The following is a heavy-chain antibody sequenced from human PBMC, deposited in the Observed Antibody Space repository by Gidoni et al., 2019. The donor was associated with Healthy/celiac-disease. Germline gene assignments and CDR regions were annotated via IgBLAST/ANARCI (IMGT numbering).Heavy chain of an antibody. Sequence: LVRPGAEVTTPGASVNVSCTVTGYTITELPLNWVRQAPGKGLEWMGVFDPEDGETIYAQKFQVRVTMTEDTSTDTAYIELSSPSSEDTAVYYCSTNYYASSGPNYYYGMDVWGQGTTVTFS. D-gene: IGHD3-22*01. CDR1: GYTITELP. CDR3: STNYYASSGPNYYYGMDV. V-gene: IGHV1-24*01. J-gene: IGHJ6*02. CDR2: FDPEDGET.